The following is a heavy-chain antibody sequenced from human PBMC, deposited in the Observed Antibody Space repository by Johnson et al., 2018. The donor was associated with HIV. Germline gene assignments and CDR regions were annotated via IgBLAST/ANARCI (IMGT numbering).Heavy chain of an antibody. CDR2: INSDGSST. V-gene: IGHV3-74*02. Sequence: VQLVESGGGVVQPGRSLRLSCAVSGITFSSYWMHWVRQAPGKGLVWVSRINSDGSSTSYADSVTGRFTISRDISTDTLYLQMNSLRAEDTAVYYCARGGAGGNSEGAFDIWGQGTMVTVSS. D-gene: IGHD4-23*01. J-gene: IGHJ3*02. CDR1: GITFSSYW. CDR3: ARGGAGGNSEGAFDI.